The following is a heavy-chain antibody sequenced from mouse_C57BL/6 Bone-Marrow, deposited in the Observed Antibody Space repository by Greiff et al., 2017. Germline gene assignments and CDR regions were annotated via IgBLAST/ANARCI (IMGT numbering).Heavy chain of an antibody. D-gene: IGHD4-1*01. CDR1: GYTFTSYT. CDR3: ARRLTGTRGDY. V-gene: IGHV1-4*01. J-gene: IGHJ2*01. Sequence: VQLQQSGAELARPGASVKMSCKASGYTFTSYTMHWVKQRPGQGLEWIGYINPSSGYTTYNQKFKDKATLTADKSSSPAYMQLSSLTSEDAAVYYCARRLTGTRGDYWGQGTTLTVSS. CDR2: INPSSGYT.